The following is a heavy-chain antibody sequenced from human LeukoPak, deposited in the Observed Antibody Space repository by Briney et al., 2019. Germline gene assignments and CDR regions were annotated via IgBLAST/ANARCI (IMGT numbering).Heavy chain of an antibody. CDR3: ARKTKYDAPASD. J-gene: IGHJ4*02. D-gene: IGHD3-3*01. CDR1: AYSFANYW. CDR2: IYPGDSDN. Sequence: GESLQISCKGSAYSFANYWTSWGLQLPGKRLEWMGIIYPGDSDNTYSPYFEGQVTISADKSICTAYLQWSSLKASDTAMYYGARKTKYDAPASDWGQGTLVTVSS. V-gene: IGHV5-51*01.